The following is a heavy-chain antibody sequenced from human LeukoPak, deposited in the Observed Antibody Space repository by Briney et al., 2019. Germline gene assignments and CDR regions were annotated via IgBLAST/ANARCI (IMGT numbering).Heavy chain of an antibody. Sequence: SETLSLTRAVYGGSFSGYYWSRIRQPPGKGLEWIGEINHSGSTNYNPSLKSRVTISVDTSKNQFSLKLSSVTAADTAVYYCARGGVVVAATRPFDYWGQGTLVTVSS. CDR1: GGSFSGYY. CDR2: INHSGST. D-gene: IGHD2-15*01. V-gene: IGHV4-34*01. J-gene: IGHJ4*02. CDR3: ARGGVVVAATRPFDY.